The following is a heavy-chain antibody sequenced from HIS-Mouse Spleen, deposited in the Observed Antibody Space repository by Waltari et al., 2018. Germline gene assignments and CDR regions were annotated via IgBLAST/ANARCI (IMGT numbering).Heavy chain of an antibody. J-gene: IGHJ2*01. D-gene: IGHD6-13*01. Sequence: QLQLQESGPGLVKPSETLSLTCTVSGGSISSSSYYWGWIRQPPGKEMEWIGSIYYSGSTYYNPSLNSRVTISVDTSQNQFSLKLSCVTAADTAVYYCAREIPYSSSWYDWYFDLWGRGTLVTVSS. CDR3: AREIPYSSSWYDWYFDL. CDR1: GGSISSSSYY. CDR2: IYYSGST. V-gene: IGHV4-39*07.